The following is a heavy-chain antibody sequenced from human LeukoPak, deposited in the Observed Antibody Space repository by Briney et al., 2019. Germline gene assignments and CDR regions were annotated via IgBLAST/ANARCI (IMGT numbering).Heavy chain of an antibody. Sequence: SETLSLTCTVSDVSISNYYWTWIPQPAGKGLEWIGRLYIGRETDYNPSLKSRVTMSVDTSNSQFSLRLTSVTAADTATYYCARESRVLIGDGYYLDSWGPGTLITVSS. CDR2: LYIGRET. D-gene: IGHD3-3*01. V-gene: IGHV4-4*07. CDR3: ARESRVLIGDGYYLDS. CDR1: DVSISNYY. J-gene: IGHJ4*02.